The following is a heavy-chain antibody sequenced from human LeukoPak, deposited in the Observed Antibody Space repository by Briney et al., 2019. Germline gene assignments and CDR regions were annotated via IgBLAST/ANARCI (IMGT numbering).Heavy chain of an antibody. D-gene: IGHD6-13*01. Sequence: SSETLSLTCTVSGGSISSYYWSWIRQPPGKGLEWIGYIYYSGSTNYNPSLKSRVTISVDTSKNQFSLKLSSVTAADTAVYYCARSPYSSSWHHPAPFDYWGQGTLVTVSS. CDR3: ARSPYSSSWHHPAPFDY. CDR2: IYYSGST. CDR1: GGSISSYY. V-gene: IGHV4-59*01. J-gene: IGHJ4*02.